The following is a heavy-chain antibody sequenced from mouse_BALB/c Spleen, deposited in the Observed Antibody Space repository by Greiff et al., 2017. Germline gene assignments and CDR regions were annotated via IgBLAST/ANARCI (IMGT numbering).Heavy chain of an antibody. V-gene: IGHV1-4*02. CDR1: GYTFTSYT. Sequence: QVQLRQSAAELARPGASVKMSCKASGYTFTSYTMHWVKQRPGQGLEWIGYINPSSGYTEYNQKFKDKTTLTADKSSSTAYMQLSSLTSEDSAVYYCARPPYGFSYAMDYWGQGTSVTVSS. CDR2: INPSSGYT. J-gene: IGHJ4*01. D-gene: IGHD2-2*01. CDR3: ARPPYGFSYAMDY.